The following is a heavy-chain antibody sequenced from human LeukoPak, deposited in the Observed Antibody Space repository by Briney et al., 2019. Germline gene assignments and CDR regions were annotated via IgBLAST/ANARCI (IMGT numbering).Heavy chain of an antibody. CDR3: ARINAYYFDY. CDR1: GGSISSGDYY. J-gene: IGHJ4*02. V-gene: IGHV4-30-4*08. Sequence: SQTPSLTCTVSGGSISSGDYYWSWIRQPPGKGLEWIGYIYYSGSTYSNPSLKSRVTISVDTSKNHFSLKLSSVTAADTAVYYCARINAYYFDYWGQGTLVTVSS. CDR2: IYYSGST.